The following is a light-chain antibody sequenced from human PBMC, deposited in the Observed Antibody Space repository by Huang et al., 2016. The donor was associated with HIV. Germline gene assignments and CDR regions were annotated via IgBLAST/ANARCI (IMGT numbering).Light chain of an antibody. V-gene: IGKV1-33*01. Sequence: DIQLTQSPSSLSASVGDRVTITCQASHDIRNYLNWYQQKPGKAPKLLIYDASNLEKGVPSRFSGRGSGTNFTFTISSLQPEDIGTYYCQQYDDLYTFGQGTKLEIK. CDR2: DAS. CDR1: HDIRNY. CDR3: QQYDDLYT. J-gene: IGKJ2*01.